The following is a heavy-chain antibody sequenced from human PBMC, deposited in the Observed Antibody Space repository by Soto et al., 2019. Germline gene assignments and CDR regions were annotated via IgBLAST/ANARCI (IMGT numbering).Heavy chain of an antibody. CDR1: GFTLSSYG. V-gene: IGHV3-30*18. CDR2: ILYDESNK. D-gene: IGHD3-10*01. Sequence: PGGSLRLSCAASGFTLSSYGMHWVRQAPGKGLEWVAVILYDESNKYYADSVKGRFTISRDNSKNTLFLQMNSLRAEDTAVYYCEKDPAWSRYGSGSYRPPCYFDNWGQGTRVTVSS. J-gene: IGHJ4*03. CDR3: EKDPAWSRYGSGSYRPPCYFDN.